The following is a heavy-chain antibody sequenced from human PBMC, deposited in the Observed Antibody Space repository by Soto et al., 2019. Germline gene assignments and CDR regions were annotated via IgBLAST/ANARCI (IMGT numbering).Heavy chain of an antibody. V-gene: IGHV3-48*02. D-gene: IGHD1-26*01. CDR1: GFTFGGYS. CDR3: VREDILGARSFDY. Sequence: GGSLRLSCAASGFTFGGYSMNWVRQAPGKGLEWISYISSLSSPRYYAESVEGRFIISRDNAKNSLYLQMNSLRDEDTAVYFCVREDILGARSFDYWGQGTRVTVSS. CDR2: ISSLSSPR. J-gene: IGHJ4*02.